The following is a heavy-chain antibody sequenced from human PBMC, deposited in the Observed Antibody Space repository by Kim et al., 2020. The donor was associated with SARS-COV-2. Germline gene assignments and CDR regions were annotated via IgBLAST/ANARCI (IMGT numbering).Heavy chain of an antibody. V-gene: IGHV3-30*18. D-gene: IGHD3-10*01. CDR2: ISYDGSNK. J-gene: IGHJ6*02. CDR1: GFTFSSYG. CDR3: AKDVVIGELLYYYYYGMDV. Sequence: GGSLRLSCAASGFTFSSYGMHWVRQAPGKGLEWVAVISYDGSNKYYADSVKGRFTISRDNSKNTLYLQMNSLRAEDMAVYYCAKDVVIGELLYYYYYGMDVWGQGTTVTVSS.